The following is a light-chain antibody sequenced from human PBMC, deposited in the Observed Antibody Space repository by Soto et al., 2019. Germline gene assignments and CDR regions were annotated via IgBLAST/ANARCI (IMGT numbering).Light chain of an antibody. CDR1: QSVSNY. CDR2: NAS. J-gene: IGKJ5*01. V-gene: IGKV3-11*01. Sequence: EIVLTQSPATLSLSPGERATLSCRASQSVSNYLVWFQQKPGQAPRLLIYNASNSATGIPARFSGSGSGTDFTLTISSLEPEDFAVYYCQQRSNWLLTFGQGTRLEIK. CDR3: QQRSNWLLT.